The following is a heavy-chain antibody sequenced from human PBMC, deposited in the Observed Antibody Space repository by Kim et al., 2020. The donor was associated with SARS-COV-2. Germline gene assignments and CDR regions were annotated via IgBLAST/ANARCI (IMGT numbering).Heavy chain of an antibody. Sequence: SQTLSLTCAISGDSVSSNSAAWNWIRQSPSRGLEWLGRTYYRSKWYNDYAVSVKSRITINPDTSKNQFSLQLNSVTPEDTAVYYCARGLRFLEWQQQGVWYYYYGMDVWGQGTTVTVSS. CDR2: TYYRSKWYN. J-gene: IGHJ6*02. CDR3: ARGLRFLEWQQQGVWYYYYGMDV. CDR1: GDSVSSNSAA. V-gene: IGHV6-1*01. D-gene: IGHD3-3*01.